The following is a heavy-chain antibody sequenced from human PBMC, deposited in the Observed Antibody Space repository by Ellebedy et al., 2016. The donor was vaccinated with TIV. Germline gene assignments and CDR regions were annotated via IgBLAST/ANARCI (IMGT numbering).Heavy chain of an antibody. V-gene: IGHV3-23*01. Sequence: GESLKISCAASGFTFSSYTMSWVRQAPGKGLEWVAAISVSGVSTYYADSVKGRFTISRDNSKNTLYLQMNNLGAEDTAVFYCARNRHVERGDCLDYWGQGTLVTVSS. CDR3: ARNRHVERGDCLDY. CDR1: GFTFSSYT. CDR2: ISVSGVST. J-gene: IGHJ4*02. D-gene: IGHD2-21*02.